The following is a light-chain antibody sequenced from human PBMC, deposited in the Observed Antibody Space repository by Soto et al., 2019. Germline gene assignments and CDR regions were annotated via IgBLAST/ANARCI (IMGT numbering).Light chain of an antibody. CDR2: TAS. CDR1: QSINRY. CDR3: QQSSSTPRT. Sequence: DIQMTQSPSSLSASVGDRVTITCRASQSINRYLNWYQQKPGKAPKLLIYTASSLQSGVPSRFSGSGSGTDFTLTIRSLQPEDFATYYCQQSSSTPRTFGQGTKLEIK. V-gene: IGKV1-39*01. J-gene: IGKJ2*01.